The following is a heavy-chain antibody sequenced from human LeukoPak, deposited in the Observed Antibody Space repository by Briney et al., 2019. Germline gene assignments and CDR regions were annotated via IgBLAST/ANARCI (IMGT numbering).Heavy chain of an antibody. D-gene: IGHD3-10*01. CDR3: ARSTSDYYGSSLRFDY. Sequence: ASVKVSCKASGGTFSSYAISWVRQAPGQGLEWMGGIIPIFGTANYAQKFQGRVTITTDESTSTACMELSSLRSEDTAVYYCARSTSDYYGSSLRFDYWGQGTLVTVSS. CDR2: IIPIFGTA. J-gene: IGHJ4*02. V-gene: IGHV1-69*05. CDR1: GGTFSSYA.